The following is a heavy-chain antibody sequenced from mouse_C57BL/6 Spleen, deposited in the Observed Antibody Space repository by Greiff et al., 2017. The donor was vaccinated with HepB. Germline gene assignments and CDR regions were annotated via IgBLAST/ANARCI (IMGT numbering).Heavy chain of an antibody. CDR1: GYTFTDYN. V-gene: IGHV1-22*01. J-gene: IGHJ3*01. CDR2: INPNNGGT. D-gene: IGHD2-3*01. Sequence: EVQLQQSGPELVKPGASVKMSCKASGYTFTDYNMHWVKQSHGKSLEWIGYINPNNGGTSYNQKFKGKATLTVNKSSSTAYMELRSLTSEDSAVYYCAREGEICDGYQGFAYWGQGTLVTVSA. CDR3: AREGEICDGYQGFAY.